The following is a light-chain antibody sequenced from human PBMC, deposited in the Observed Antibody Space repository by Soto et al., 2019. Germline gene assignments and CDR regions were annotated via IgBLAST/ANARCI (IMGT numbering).Light chain of an antibody. Sequence: QSALTQPPSASGSPGQSVTISCTGTSSDVGSYNLVSWYQQHPGKAPKLMIYEVDKRPSGVPDRFSGSKSRYTSSLTVTGLQAEDEADYYCSSYAGTNNFVVFGGGTKLTVL. CDR2: EVD. J-gene: IGLJ2*01. CDR3: SSYAGTNNFVV. CDR1: SSDVGSYNL. V-gene: IGLV2-8*01.